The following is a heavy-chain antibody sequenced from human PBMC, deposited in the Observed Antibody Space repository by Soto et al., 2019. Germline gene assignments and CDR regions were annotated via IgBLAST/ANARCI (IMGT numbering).Heavy chain of an antibody. J-gene: IGHJ6*03. CDR3: ARVSTQDSSGRWPYYYMDV. Sequence: EVQLVESGGGVVQPGGSLRLSCAASGFTFGDYGMSWVRQAPGKGLEWVSGINWNGGSTGYADSVKGRFTISRDNAKNSLYLQRNSLRAEDTALYYCARVSTQDSSGRWPYYYMDVWGKGRTLTVSS. CDR2: INWNGGST. D-gene: IGHD6-19*01. CDR1: GFTFGDYG. V-gene: IGHV3-20*04.